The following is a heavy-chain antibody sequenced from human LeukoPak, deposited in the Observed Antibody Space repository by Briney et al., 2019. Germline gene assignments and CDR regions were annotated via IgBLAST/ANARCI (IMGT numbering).Heavy chain of an antibody. D-gene: IGHD4-17*01. J-gene: IGHJ4*02. CDR2: INQDGSEK. CDR1: GFTFRSYW. CDR3: AREYDYGDPGIDY. V-gene: IGHV3-7*01. Sequence: GGSLRLSCAASGFTFRSYWMSWVRRAPGKGLEWVANINQDGSEKNYVDSVKDRFTIFRDNPKNSLYLEMDSLRVEDTAVYYCAREYDYGDPGIDYWGQGALVTVSS.